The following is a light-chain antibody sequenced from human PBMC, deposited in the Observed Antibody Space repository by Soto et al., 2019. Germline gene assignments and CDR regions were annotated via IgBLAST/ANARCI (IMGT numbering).Light chain of an antibody. CDR1: QSISSW. CDR2: KAS. V-gene: IGKV1-5*03. CDR3: QQYNSYWT. Sequence: DIQMTQSPSTLSASVGDRVTITCRASQSISSWLAWYQQKPGKAPKLLIYKASSLESGVPSRFSGSGSGTDFTLTSSSLQPDDVATYYCQQYNSYWTFGQGTKVEIK. J-gene: IGKJ1*01.